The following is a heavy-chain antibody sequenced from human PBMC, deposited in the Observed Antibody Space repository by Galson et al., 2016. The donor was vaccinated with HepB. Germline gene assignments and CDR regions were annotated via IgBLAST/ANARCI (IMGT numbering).Heavy chain of an antibody. D-gene: IGHD3-9*01. CDR3: AKSVLEYDILTGYYRRGADY. V-gene: IGHV3-23*01. CDR1: GFTFSSYA. J-gene: IGHJ4*02. Sequence: SLRLSCAASGFTFSSYAMSWVRQAPGKGLEWVSSSGSGGPTYYADSVKGRVTISRDNSKNTLFLQMHSLRADDTAVDYCAKSVLEYDILTGYYRRGADYWGQGTLVTVSS. CDR2: SGSGGPT.